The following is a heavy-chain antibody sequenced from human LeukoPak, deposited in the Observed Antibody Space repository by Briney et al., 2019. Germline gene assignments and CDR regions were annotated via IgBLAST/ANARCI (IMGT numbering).Heavy chain of an antibody. CDR3: HIVVVTAIGVPFDI. J-gene: IGHJ3*02. CDR1: GFTLSNYG. Sequence: GGSLRLSCAAPGFTLSNYGMHWVRQAPGKGLEWVAVIWYDGSNKYYADSVKGRFTISRDNSKNTLYLQMNDLRAEDTAVYYCHIVVVTAIGVPFDIWGQGTMVTVSP. D-gene: IGHD2-21*02. CDR2: IWYDGSNK. V-gene: IGHV3-33*01.